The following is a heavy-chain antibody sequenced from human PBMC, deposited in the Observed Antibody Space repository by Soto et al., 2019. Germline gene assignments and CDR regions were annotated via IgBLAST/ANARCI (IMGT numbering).Heavy chain of an antibody. V-gene: IGHV3-30-3*01. CDR2: ISFDGSNE. CDR1: GFTFSDYA. Sequence: GGSLRLSCAASGFTFSDYAMHRVRQAPGKGLVWVAIISFDGSNEHYADSVQGRFTISRDNSENTLYLQMNSLRADDTAVYYCARPAATVIFYSGMDVWGQGTTVTVSS. J-gene: IGHJ6*02. CDR3: ARPAATVIFYSGMDV. D-gene: IGHD4-17*01.